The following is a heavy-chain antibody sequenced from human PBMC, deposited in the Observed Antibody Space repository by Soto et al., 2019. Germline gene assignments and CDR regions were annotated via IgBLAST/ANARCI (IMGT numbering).Heavy chain of an antibody. Sequence: GGSLRLSCAASGFTFSSYGMHWVRQAPGKGLEWVAVISYDGSNKYYADSVKGQFTISRDNSKNTLYLQMNSLRAEDTAVYYCAKGDTMIVVVTPLDYWGQGTLVTAPQ. CDR2: ISYDGSNK. V-gene: IGHV3-30*18. CDR3: AKGDTMIVVVTPLDY. CDR1: GFTFSSYG. J-gene: IGHJ4*02. D-gene: IGHD3-22*01.